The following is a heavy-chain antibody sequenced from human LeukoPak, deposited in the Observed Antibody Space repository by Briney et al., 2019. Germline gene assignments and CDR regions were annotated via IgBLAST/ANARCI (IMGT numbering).Heavy chain of an antibody. V-gene: IGHV4-4*07. CDR3: ARGGRHYGYYYGMDV. D-gene: IGHD3-16*01. J-gene: IGHJ6*02. Sequence: SETLSLTCTVSGGSISSYYWSWIRQPAGKGLEWIGRIYTSGSTNYNPSLKSRVTMSVDTSKNQFSLKLSSVTAADTAVYYCARGGRHYGYYYGMDVWGQGITVTVSS. CDR1: GGSISSYY. CDR2: IYTSGST.